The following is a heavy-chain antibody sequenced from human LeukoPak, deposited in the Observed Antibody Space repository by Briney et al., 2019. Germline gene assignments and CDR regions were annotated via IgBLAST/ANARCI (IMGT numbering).Heavy chain of an antibody. CDR1: GYSFRNYW. V-gene: IGHV5-51*01. Sequence: GESLKISCEASGYSFRNYWIGWVRQMPGKGLEWMGIIYPGDSDTRYSPSFQGQVTISADKSISTAYLQWSSLKASDTAMYYCARGRHIVVVTAIPFDYWGQGTLVTVSS. CDR2: IYPGDSDT. D-gene: IGHD2-21*02. J-gene: IGHJ4*02. CDR3: ARGRHIVVVTAIPFDY.